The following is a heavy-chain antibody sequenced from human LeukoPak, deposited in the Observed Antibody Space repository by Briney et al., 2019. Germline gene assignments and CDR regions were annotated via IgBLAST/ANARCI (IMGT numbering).Heavy chain of an antibody. CDR1: GYTFTSYG. J-gene: IGHJ4*02. V-gene: IGHV1-18*01. CDR2: ISAHNGNT. CDR3: ARRGQQWLDEDY. D-gene: IGHD6-19*01. Sequence: ASVKVSCKASGYTFTSYGISWVRQAPGQGLEWMGWISAHNGNTNYAQKLQGRVTMTTDTSTSTAYMELRSLRSDDTAMYYCARRGQQWLDEDYWGQGTLVTVSS.